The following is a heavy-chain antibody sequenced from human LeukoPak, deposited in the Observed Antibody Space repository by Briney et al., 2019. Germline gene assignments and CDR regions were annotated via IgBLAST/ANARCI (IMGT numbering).Heavy chain of an antibody. Sequence: PSETLSLTCAVYGGSFSGYYWSWIRQPPGKGLEWIGEINHSGSTNYNPSLKSRVTISVDTSKNQFSLKLSSVTAADTAVYYCARHGEGYWFDPWGQGTLVTVSS. V-gene: IGHV4-34*01. J-gene: IGHJ5*02. CDR2: INHSGST. CDR1: GGSFSGYY. CDR3: ARHGEGYWFDP. D-gene: IGHD3-3*01.